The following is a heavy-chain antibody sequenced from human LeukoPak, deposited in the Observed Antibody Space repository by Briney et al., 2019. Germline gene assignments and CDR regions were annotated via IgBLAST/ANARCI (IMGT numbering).Heavy chain of an antibody. J-gene: IGHJ4*02. V-gene: IGHV4-59*08. Sequence: SETLSLTCTVSGGSISSYYWSWIRQPPGKGLEWIGYIYYSGSTNYNPSLKSRVTMSVDTSKNQFSLKLSSVTAADTAVYYCARHDYHSSSWLLFDYWGQGTLVTVSS. D-gene: IGHD6-13*01. CDR3: ARHDYHSSSWLLFDY. CDR1: GGSISSYY. CDR2: IYYSGST.